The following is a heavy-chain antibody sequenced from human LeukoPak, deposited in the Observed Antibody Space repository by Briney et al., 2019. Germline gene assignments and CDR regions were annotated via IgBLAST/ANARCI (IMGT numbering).Heavy chain of an antibody. CDR1: GFTFSSYG. Sequence: GGSLRLSCAASGFTFSSYGMHWVRQAPGKGLEWVAVIWYDGSSKYYADSVKGRFTISRDNSKNTLYLQMNSLRAEDTAVYYCARVGTSSRGGSIDYWGQGTLVTVSS. V-gene: IGHV3-33*01. CDR2: IWYDGSSK. CDR3: ARVGTSSRGGSIDY. J-gene: IGHJ4*02. D-gene: IGHD2-2*01.